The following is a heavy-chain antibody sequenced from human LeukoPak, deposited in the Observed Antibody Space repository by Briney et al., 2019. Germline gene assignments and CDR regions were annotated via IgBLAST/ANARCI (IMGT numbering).Heavy chain of an antibody. CDR2: IYHSGST. D-gene: IGHD1-7*01. CDR1: GGSISSGGYY. Sequence: SQTLSLTCTVSGGSISSGGYYWSWIRQPPGKGLEWIGYIYHSGSTYYNPSLKSRVTISVDRSKNQFSLKLSSVTAADTAVYYCARDQLELGHLDAFDIWGQGTMVTVSS. V-gene: IGHV4-30-2*01. J-gene: IGHJ3*02. CDR3: ARDQLELGHLDAFDI.